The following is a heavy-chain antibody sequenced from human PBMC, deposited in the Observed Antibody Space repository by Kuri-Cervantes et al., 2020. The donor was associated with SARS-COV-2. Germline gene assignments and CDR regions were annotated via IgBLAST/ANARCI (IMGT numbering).Heavy chain of an antibody. CDR1: GDTFTGYY. Sequence: ASVKVSCKASGDTFTGYYMHWVRQAPGQGLEWMGWINPNSGGTNYAQKFQGRVTMTRDTSISTAYMELSRLRSDDTAVYYCARALKGYDAFDIWGQGTMVTVSS. CDR2: INPNSGGT. V-gene: IGHV1-2*02. J-gene: IGHJ3*02. CDR3: ARALKGYDAFDI. D-gene: IGHD6-13*01.